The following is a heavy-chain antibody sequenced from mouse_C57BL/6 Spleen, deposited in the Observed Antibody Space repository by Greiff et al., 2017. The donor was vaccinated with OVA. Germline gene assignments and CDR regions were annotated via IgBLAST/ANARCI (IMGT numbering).Heavy chain of an antibody. J-gene: IGHJ4*01. D-gene: IGHD1-1*01. Sequence: VQLQQSGPELVKPGASVKMSCKASGYTFTDYNMHWVKQSHGKSLEWIGYINPNNGGNSYNQKFKGKATLTVNKSSSTAYMELRSLTSDDSAVYYCARPSLLRYLYAMDYWGQGTSVTVSA. V-gene: IGHV1-22*01. CDR2: INPNNGGN. CDR3: ARPSLLRYLYAMDY. CDR1: GYTFTDYN.